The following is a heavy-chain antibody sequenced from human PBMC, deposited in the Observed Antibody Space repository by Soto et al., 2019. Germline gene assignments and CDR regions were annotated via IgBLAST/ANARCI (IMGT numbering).Heavy chain of an antibody. CDR3: ARNYDFLTGYSYFDY. CDR2: INPSGGST. V-gene: IGHV1-46*03. J-gene: IGHJ4*02. D-gene: IGHD3-9*01. CDR1: GYTFTTYY. Sequence: GASVKVSCKASGYTFTTYYMHWVRQAPGQGLEWMGIINPSGGSTSYAQKFQGRVTMTRDTSTSTVYMELSSLRSEDTAVYYCARNYDFLTGYSYFDYWGQGTLVTVSS.